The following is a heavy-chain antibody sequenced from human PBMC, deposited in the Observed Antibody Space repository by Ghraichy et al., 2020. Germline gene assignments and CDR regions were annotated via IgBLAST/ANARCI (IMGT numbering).Heavy chain of an antibody. CDR3: ARDYMWSPDL. J-gene: IGHJ2*01. D-gene: IGHD2-21*01. Sequence: GGSLRLSCAASGFKFSDYHMHWVRQAPGEGLEWLAYINGHGTPTYYADSVKGRFTISRENTENSLFLQMSSLGAADSGLYYCARDYMWSPDLWGRGTLVTGSS. V-gene: IGHV3-48*03. CDR1: GFKFSDYH. CDR2: INGHGTPT.